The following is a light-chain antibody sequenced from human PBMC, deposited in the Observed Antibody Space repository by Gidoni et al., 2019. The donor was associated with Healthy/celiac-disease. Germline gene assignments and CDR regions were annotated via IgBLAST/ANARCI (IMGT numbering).Light chain of an antibody. CDR2: EGS. Sequence: QSALTQPASVSRSPGQSITISCTGTSSDVGSYNLDSWYQQHPGKAPKLMIYEGSKRPSGVSNRFSGSKSGNTASLTISGLQAEDEADYYCCSYAGSSTSWVFGGGTKLTVL. V-gene: IGLV2-23*01. J-gene: IGLJ3*02. CDR1: SSDVGSYNL. CDR3: CSYAGSSTSWV.